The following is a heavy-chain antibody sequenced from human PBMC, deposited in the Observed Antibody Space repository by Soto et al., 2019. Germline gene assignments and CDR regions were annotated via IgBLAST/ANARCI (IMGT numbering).Heavy chain of an antibody. Sequence: GASVKVSCKASGYSFTDYQIHWVRQAPGQGLEWLGLINPKSGGTSTAQKFQGWVTMTRDRSISTVYMELTRLRSDDTAVYFCARGNSTDCSNGVCSFFYNHEMYXWGQGTTVTVS. D-gene: IGHD2-8*01. V-gene: IGHV1-2*04. J-gene: IGHJ6*02. CDR3: ARGNSTDCSNGVCSFFYNHEMYX. CDR1: GYSFTDYQ. CDR2: INPKSGGT.